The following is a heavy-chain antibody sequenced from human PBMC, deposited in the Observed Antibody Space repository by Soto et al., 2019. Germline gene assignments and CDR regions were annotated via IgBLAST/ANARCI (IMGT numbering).Heavy chain of an antibody. CDR3: ARGPDYGVGMYYYYGMDV. D-gene: IGHD4-17*01. CDR1: GYTFTGYY. Sequence: QVQLVQSGAEVKKPGASVKVSCKASGYTFTGYYMHWVRQAPGQGLEWMGWINPNSGGTNYAQKFQGWVTMTRDTSISTAYMELSRLRSDDTAVYYCARGPDYGVGMYYYYGMDVWGQGTTVTVSS. CDR2: INPNSGGT. V-gene: IGHV1-2*04. J-gene: IGHJ6*02.